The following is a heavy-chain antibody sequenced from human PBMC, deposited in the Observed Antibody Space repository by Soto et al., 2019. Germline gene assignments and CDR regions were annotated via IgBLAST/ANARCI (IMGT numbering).Heavy chain of an antibody. J-gene: IGHJ4*02. Sequence: GGSLRLSCAASGFTFSSYAMSWVRQAPGKGLEWVSTISGRGDDTYYTDSVKGRFTISRDNSKNTLYVHMNNLRAEDTAVYYCARAQPTYSSSYFDYWGQGTLVTVSS. D-gene: IGHD3-22*01. CDR3: ARAQPTYSSSYFDY. V-gene: IGHV3-23*01. CDR1: GFTFSSYA. CDR2: ISGRGDDT.